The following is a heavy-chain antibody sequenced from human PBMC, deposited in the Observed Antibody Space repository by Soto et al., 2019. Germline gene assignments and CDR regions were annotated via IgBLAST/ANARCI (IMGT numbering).Heavy chain of an antibody. CDR3: ARKQAGFFYGIDY. D-gene: IGHD3-3*01. CDR1: GGSISSSSYY. Sequence: PSETLSLTCTVSGGSISSSSYYWGWIRQPPGKGLEWIGSIYYSGSTYYNPSLKSRVTISVDTSKNQFSLKLSSVTAADTSVYFCARKQAGFFYGIDYWGQGTLVTVSS. CDR2: IYYSGST. J-gene: IGHJ4*02. V-gene: IGHV4-39*01.